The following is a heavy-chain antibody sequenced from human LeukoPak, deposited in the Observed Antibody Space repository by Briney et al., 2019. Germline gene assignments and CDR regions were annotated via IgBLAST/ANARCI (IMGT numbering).Heavy chain of an antibody. Sequence: GGSLRLSCAASGFTFSTYAIHWVRQAPGKGLEWVAVISYDGSNKYYADSVKGRFTISRDNSKNTLYLQMNSLRAEDTAVYHCARDRTGTNDYWGQGTLVTVSS. V-gene: IGHV3-30*04. J-gene: IGHJ4*02. D-gene: IGHD1-1*01. CDR1: GFTFSTYA. CDR3: ARDRTGTNDY. CDR2: ISYDGSNK.